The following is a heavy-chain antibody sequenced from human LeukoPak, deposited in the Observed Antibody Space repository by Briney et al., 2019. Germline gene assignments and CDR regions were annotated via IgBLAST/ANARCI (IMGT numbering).Heavy chain of an antibody. CDR2: ISGSGGST. J-gene: IGHJ3*02. D-gene: IGHD2-15*01. CDR3: ANSPDIVVVSGAFDI. CDR1: GFTFSSYA. V-gene: IGHV3-23*01. Sequence: GGSLRLSCAASGFTFSSYAMSWVRQAPGKGLEWVSAISGSGGSTYYADSVKGRFTISRDNSKNTLYLQMNSLRAEDTAVYYCANSPDIVVVSGAFDIWGQGTMVTVSS.